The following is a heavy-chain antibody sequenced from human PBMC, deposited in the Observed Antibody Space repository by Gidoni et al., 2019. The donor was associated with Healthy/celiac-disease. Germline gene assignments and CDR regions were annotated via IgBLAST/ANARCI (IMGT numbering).Heavy chain of an antibody. CDR2: ISAYNGNT. J-gene: IGHJ4*02. V-gene: IGHV1-18*04. Sequence: QVQLVQSGAEVQKPGASVKVSCKASGYTFTSSGISWVRQAPGQGLEWMGWISAYNGNTNDAQKLQGRVTMTTDTSTSTADMELRSLRSDDTAVYYCARVRGRGDSSGYYDYWGQGTLVTVSS. D-gene: IGHD3-22*01. CDR3: ARVRGRGDSSGYYDY. CDR1: GYTFTSSG.